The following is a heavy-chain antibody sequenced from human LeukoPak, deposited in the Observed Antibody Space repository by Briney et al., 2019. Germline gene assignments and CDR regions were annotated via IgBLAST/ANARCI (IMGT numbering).Heavy chain of an antibody. V-gene: IGHV4-39*07. CDR3: ARDPGTYTGSYYGLK. Sequence: SETLSLTCTVSAGSISSSNYYWGWIRQPPGKGLEWIGSIYHSGNTLYNPSLKSRVTISVDTSKNQFSLKLRSVTAADTAVYYCARDPGTYTGSYYGLKWGQGTLVTV. CDR2: IYHSGNT. CDR1: AGSISSSNYY. D-gene: IGHD1-26*01. J-gene: IGHJ4*02.